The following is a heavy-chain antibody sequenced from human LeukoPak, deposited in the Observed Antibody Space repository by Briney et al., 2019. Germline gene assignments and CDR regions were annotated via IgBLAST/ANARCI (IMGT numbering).Heavy chain of an antibody. J-gene: IGHJ3*02. Sequence: SETLSLACTVAGGSIRSYYWGLIRQPRGKGLEGIGDIYYSGSTNYNPSLKSRFTISVDTSKNQFSLKLSSLTAADTAVYYCARPMVRGARDAFDIWGQGTMVTVSS. CDR2: IYYSGST. CDR3: ARPMVRGARDAFDI. CDR1: GGSIRSYY. V-gene: IGHV4-59*01. D-gene: IGHD3-10*01.